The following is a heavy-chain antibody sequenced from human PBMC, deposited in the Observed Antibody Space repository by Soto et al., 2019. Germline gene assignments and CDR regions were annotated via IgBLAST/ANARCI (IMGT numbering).Heavy chain of an antibody. CDR2: ISAHNGTT. V-gene: IGHV1-18*01. J-gene: IGHJ4*02. D-gene: IGHD1-1*01. CDR3: ARGRYGDY. CDR1: GYTFTSYG. Sequence: QVHLVQSGAEVKKPGASVKVSCKGSGYTFTSYGITWVRQAPGQGLEGMGWISAHNGTTDYAQKLQGRVTVTRDTSTSTAYMELRSLRSDDTAVYYCARGRYGDYWGQGALVTVSS.